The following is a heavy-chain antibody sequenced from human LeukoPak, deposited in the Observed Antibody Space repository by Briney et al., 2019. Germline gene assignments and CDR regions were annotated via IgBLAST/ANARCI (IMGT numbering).Heavy chain of an antibody. V-gene: IGHV1-69*13. Sequence: SVKVSCKASGGTFSSYAISWVRQAPGQGLEWMGGIIPIFGTANYAQKFQGRVTITADESTSTAYMELGSLRSEDTAVYYCARSYDSSGYYYYFDYWGQGTLVTVSS. CDR2: IIPIFGTA. CDR1: GGTFSSYA. D-gene: IGHD3-22*01. CDR3: ARSYDSSGYYYYFDY. J-gene: IGHJ4*02.